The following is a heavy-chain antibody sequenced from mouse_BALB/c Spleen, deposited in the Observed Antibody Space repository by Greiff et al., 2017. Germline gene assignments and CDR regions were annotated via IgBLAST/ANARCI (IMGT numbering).Heavy chain of an antibody. V-gene: IGHV5-17*02. Sequence: EVKLMESGGGLVQPGGSRKLSCAASGFTFSSFGMHWVRQAPEKGLEWVAYISSGSSTIYYADTVKGRFTISRDNPKNTLFLQMTSLRSEDTAMYYCARSEGDGTKAFYFDYWGQGTTLTVSS. D-gene: IGHD2-1*01. CDR1: GFTFSSFG. CDR2: ISSGSSTI. CDR3: ARSEGDGTKAFYFDY. J-gene: IGHJ2*01.